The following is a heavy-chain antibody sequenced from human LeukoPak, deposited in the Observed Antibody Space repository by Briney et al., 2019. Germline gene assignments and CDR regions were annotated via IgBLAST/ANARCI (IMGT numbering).Heavy chain of an antibody. CDR3: TSRVIVPASRSLDS. Sequence: PGGSLRLSCAASGFTFSNAWMSWVRQAPGKGLEWVGRIKSKTDGGTIDYAAPVNGRFTISRDDSQNTLHLQMNSLKSEDTAVYYCTSRVIVPASRSLDSWGQGTLITVSS. CDR2: IKSKTDGGTI. D-gene: IGHD2-2*01. V-gene: IGHV3-15*01. J-gene: IGHJ4*02. CDR1: GFTFSNAW.